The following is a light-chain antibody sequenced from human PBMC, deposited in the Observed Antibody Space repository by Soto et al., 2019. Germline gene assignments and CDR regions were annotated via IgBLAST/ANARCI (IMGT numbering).Light chain of an antibody. CDR2: EVS. CDR3: SSYAGSNNPVV. J-gene: IGLJ2*01. V-gene: IGLV2-8*01. CDR1: SSDVGSYKY. Sequence: QSALTQPPSASGSPGQSVTISCTGTSSDVGSYKYVSWYQQHPGKAPKLTIYEVSQRPSGVPDRFSGSKSGNTASLTVSGLQADDEADYYCSSYAGSNNPVVFGGGTKLTVL.